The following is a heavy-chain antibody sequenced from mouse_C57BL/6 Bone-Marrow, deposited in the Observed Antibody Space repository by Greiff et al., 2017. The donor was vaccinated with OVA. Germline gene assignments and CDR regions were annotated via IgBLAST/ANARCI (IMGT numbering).Heavy chain of an antibody. CDR2: IYPRSGNT. Sequence: VQGVESGAELARPGASVKLSCKASGYTFTSYGISWVKQRTGQGLEWIGEIYPRSGNTYYNEKFKGKATLTADKSSSTAYMELRSLTSEDSAVYFCARGYGSSYGAMDYWGQGTSVTVSS. CDR3: ARGYGSSYGAMDY. CDR1: GYTFTSYG. V-gene: IGHV1-81*01. J-gene: IGHJ4*01. D-gene: IGHD1-1*01.